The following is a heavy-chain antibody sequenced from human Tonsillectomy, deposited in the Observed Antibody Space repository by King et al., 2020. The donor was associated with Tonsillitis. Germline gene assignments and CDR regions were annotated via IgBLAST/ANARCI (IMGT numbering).Heavy chain of an antibody. CDR3: ARGGVGATLYYFDY. D-gene: IGHD1-26*01. V-gene: IGHV1-46*01. J-gene: IGHJ4*02. CDR1: GYTFSSYY. CDR2: INPSGGST. Sequence: QLVQSGAEVKKPGASVKLSCEASGYTFSSYYMHWVRQAPGQGLEWIGIINPSGGSTTYAQKFQGRVTMTRDTSTSTVYMELSSLRSEDTTVYYCARGGVGATLYYFDYWGQGTLVTVSS.